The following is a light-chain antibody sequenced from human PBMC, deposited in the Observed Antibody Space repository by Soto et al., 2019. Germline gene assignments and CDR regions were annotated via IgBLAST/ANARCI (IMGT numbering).Light chain of an antibody. CDR2: GNS. CDR3: QSYDSSLSGWV. V-gene: IGLV1-40*01. J-gene: IGLJ3*02. Sequence: QSVLTQPPSVSGAPGQRVTISCTGCSSNIGAGYDVHWYQQLPGTAPKLLISGNSNRPSGVPDRFSGSKSGTSASLAITGLQAEDEADYYCQSYDSSLSGWVFGGGTKLIVL. CDR1: SSNIGAGYD.